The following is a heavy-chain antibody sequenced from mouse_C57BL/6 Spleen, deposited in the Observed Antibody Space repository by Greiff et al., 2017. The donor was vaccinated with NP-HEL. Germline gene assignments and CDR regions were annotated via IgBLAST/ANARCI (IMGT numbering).Heavy chain of an antibody. CDR2: ISSGSSTI. J-gene: IGHJ2*01. CDR1: GFSFSDYG. D-gene: IGHD1-1*01. V-gene: IGHV5-17*01. CDR3: ARPGSTLYYFDY. Sequence: VQLKQSGGGLVKPGGSLKLSCAASGFSFSDYGMHWVRQAPEKGLEWVAYISSGSSTIYYADTVKGRFTISRDNAKNTLFLQMTSLRSEDTAMYYWARPGSTLYYFDYWGQGTTLTVSS.